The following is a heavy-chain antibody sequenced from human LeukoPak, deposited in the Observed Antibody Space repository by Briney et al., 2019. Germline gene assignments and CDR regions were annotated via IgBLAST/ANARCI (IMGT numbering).Heavy chain of an antibody. CDR2: INPSRNTT. V-gene: IGHV1-46*01. CDR3: ARGRAAPGTGLEDY. Sequence: ASVKVSCKTFGYSFINYYIHWVRQAPGEGLEWMGVINPSRNTTNYAQWFQGRITITRDTSTATAYMELSSLRSEDTALYYCARGRAAPGTGLEDYWGQGTLVAVSS. J-gene: IGHJ4*02. D-gene: IGHD6-13*01. CDR1: GYSFINYY.